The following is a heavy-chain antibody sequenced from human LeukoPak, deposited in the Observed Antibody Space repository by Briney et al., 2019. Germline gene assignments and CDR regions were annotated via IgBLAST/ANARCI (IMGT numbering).Heavy chain of an antibody. J-gene: IGHJ6*03. CDR3: ARGRYESTRLSAYYYYYMDV. CDR1: GGSISSYY. D-gene: IGHD1-14*01. Sequence: SETLSLTCTVSGGSISSYYWSWIRQPAGKGLEWIGRIYTSGSTIYNPSLKSRVTMSIDTSKNQFSLKLSSVTAADTAVYYCARGRYESTRLSAYYYYYMDVWGKGTTVSVSS. V-gene: IGHV4-4*07. CDR2: IYTSGST.